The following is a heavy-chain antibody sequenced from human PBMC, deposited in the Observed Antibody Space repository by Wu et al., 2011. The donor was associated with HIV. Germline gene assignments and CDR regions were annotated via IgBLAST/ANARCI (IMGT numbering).Heavy chain of an antibody. V-gene: IGHV1-69*12. CDR3: ARDNEKHNSGWRKWFDP. CDR2: IIPVFASP. J-gene: IGHJ5*02. CDR1: GGSFSNYG. D-gene: IGHD5-12*01. Sequence: QVQLVQSGAEVKKPGSSVKVSCKTSGGSFSNYGINWVRQAPRQGPEWMGVIIPVFASPYYAPRFQGRLTISADGSMSTAYMNLSSLTSEDTALYYCARDNEKHNSGWRKWFDPWGQGTLVTVSS.